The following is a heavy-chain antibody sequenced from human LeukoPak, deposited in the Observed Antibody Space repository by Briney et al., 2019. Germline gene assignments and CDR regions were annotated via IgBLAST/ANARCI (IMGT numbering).Heavy chain of an antibody. CDR3: AKSFEVVIYYYYYYMDV. Sequence: GGSLRLSCAASGFTFSSYAMSWGRQARGKGLEWVSAISGSGGSTYYADSVNGRFTISSDNSKNTLYLQMNSLRAEDKAVYYCAKSFEVVIYYYYYYMDVWGKGTTVTVSS. D-gene: IGHD3-3*01. CDR2: ISGSGGST. CDR1: GFTFSSYA. V-gene: IGHV3-23*01. J-gene: IGHJ6*03.